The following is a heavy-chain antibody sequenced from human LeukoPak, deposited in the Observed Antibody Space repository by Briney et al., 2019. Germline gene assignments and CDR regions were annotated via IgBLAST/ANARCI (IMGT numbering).Heavy chain of an antibody. J-gene: IGHJ4*02. Sequence: GGSLRLSCAASGLTFTSYTMNWVRQAPGKGLQWVSSISVTSTYIHYADSVKGRFTISRDNAKNSLYLQINSLRAEDTAVYYCASLGYSLDYWGQGTLVTVSS. CDR1: GLTFTSYT. D-gene: IGHD5-18*01. CDR2: ISVTSTYI. CDR3: ASLGYSLDY. V-gene: IGHV3-21*01.